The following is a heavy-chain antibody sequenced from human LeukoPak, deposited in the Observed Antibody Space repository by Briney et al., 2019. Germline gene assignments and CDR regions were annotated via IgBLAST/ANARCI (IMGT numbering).Heavy chain of an antibody. CDR3: ARYEADIVATIGDIDY. CDR2: INPNSGGT. CDR1: GYTFTGYY. V-gene: IGHV1-2*02. D-gene: IGHD5-12*01. J-gene: IGHJ4*02. Sequence: ASVKVSCKASGYTFTGYYMHWVRQAPGQGLEWMGWINPNSGGTNYAQKFQGRVTMTRDTSISTAYMELSRLRSDDTAVYYCARYEADIVATIGDIDYWGQGTLVTVSS.